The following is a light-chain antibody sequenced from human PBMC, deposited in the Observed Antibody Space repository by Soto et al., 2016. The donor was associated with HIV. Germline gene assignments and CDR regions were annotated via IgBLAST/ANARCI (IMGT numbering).Light chain of an antibody. CDR1: SLRSYY. V-gene: IGLV3-19*01. J-gene: IGLJ2*01. CDR3: MSRDNNTNPVI. CDR2: GQN. Sequence: SSELTQGPAVSVALGQTVKITCQGDSLRSYYATWYQQKPGQAPVFVIYGQNNRPSGIPDRFSGSSSGNTASLTITGAQAEDEADYYCMSRDNNTNPVIFGGGTKLTVL.